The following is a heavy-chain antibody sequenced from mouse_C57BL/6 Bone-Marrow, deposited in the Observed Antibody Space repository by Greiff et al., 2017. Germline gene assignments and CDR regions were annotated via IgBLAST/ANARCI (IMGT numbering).Heavy chain of an antibody. D-gene: IGHD1-1*02. J-gene: IGHJ4*01. CDR2: IYPGDGDT. V-gene: IGHV1-82*01. Sequence: QVQLQQSGPELVKPGASVKISCKASGYAFSSSWMNWVKQRPGKGLEWIGRIYPGDGDTNYNGKFKGKATLTADNSSSTAYMQLSSLTSEDSAVYFCARYGPLDYWGQGTSVTVSS. CDR1: GYAFSSSW. CDR3: ARYGPLDY.